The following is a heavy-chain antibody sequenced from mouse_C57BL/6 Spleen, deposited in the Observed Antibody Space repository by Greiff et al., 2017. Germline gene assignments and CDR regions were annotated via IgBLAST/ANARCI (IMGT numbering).Heavy chain of an antibody. J-gene: IGHJ1*03. CDR1: GYAFSSSW. V-gene: IGHV1-82*01. D-gene: IGHD2-1*01. Sequence: QVQLQQSGPELVKPGASVKISCKASGYAFSSSWMNWVKQRPGKGLEWIGRIYPGDGDTNYNGKFKGKATLTADKSSSTAYMQLSSLTSEDSAVYFCARDYYGNYRYFDVWGTGTTVTVSS. CDR3: ARDYYGNYRYFDV. CDR2: IYPGDGDT.